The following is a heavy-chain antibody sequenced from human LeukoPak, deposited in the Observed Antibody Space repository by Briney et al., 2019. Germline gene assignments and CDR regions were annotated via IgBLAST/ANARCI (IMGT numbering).Heavy chain of an antibody. J-gene: IGHJ6*02. CDR3: ARGSTQQLDYYYYYGMDV. CDR2: IIPIFGTA. CDR1: GGTFSSYA. V-gene: IGHV1-69*13. D-gene: IGHD6-13*01. Sequence: SVKVSCTASGGTFSSYAISWVRQAPGQGLEWMGGIIPIFGTANYAQKFQGRVTITADESTSTAYMELSSLRSEDTAVYHCARGSTQQLDYYYYYGMDVWGQGTTVTVSS.